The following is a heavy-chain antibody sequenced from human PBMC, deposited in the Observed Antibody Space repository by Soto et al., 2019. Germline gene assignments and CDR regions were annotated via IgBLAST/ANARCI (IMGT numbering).Heavy chain of an antibody. Sequence: SETLSLTCTVSGGSISSYYWSWIRQPAGKGLEWIGRIYTSGSTNYNPSLKSRVTMSVDTSKNQFSLKLSSVTAADTAVYYCAREGVATIPRVYYYGMDVWGQGTTVTVS. CDR1: GGSISSYY. CDR2: IYTSGST. V-gene: IGHV4-4*07. D-gene: IGHD5-12*01. J-gene: IGHJ6*02. CDR3: AREGVATIPRVYYYGMDV.